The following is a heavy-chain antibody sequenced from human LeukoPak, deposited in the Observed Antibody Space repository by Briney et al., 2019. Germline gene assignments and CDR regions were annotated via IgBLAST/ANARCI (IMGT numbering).Heavy chain of an antibody. CDR1: GFTFSSHG. CDR2: ISTSGDGT. CDR3: AKDSPLLTF. V-gene: IGHV3-23*01. J-gene: IGHJ4*02. Sequence: GGSLRLSCAASGFTFSSHGMSWVRQAPGKGLEWVSAISTSGDGTYHADSVKGRFTISRDNSKNTLYLQMNSLRAEDTAVYYCAKDSPLLTFWGQGTLVTVSS. D-gene: IGHD3-16*01.